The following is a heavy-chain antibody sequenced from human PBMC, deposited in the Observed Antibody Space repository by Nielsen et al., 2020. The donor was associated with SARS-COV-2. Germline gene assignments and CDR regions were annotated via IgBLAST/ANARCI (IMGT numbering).Heavy chain of an antibody. D-gene: IGHD3-10*01. J-gene: IGHJ6*02. V-gene: IGHV3-20*01. CDR2: INWNGGST. CDR1: GFTFDDYG. Sequence: GGSLRLSCAASGFTFDDYGMSWVRPAPGKGLGWVSGINWNGGSTGYADSVKGRFTISRDNAKKSLYLQMNSLRAEDTALYHCARVPGGVLLWFGNYGMDVWGQGTTVTVSS. CDR3: ARVPGGVLLWFGNYGMDV.